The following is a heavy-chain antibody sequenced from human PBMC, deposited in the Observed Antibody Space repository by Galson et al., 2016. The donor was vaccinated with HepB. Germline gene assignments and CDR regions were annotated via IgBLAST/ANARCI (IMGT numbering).Heavy chain of an antibody. Sequence: CAISGDSVSGNSIAWIWVRLSPSRGLEWLGRTYYRSKWYNDYVPSVKSRMTINSDTSKNQFSLQLNSVTPEDTAVYFCARQYRTAFDIWGPGTMVTVSS. J-gene: IGHJ3*02. D-gene: IGHD2-2*02. V-gene: IGHV6-1*01. CDR3: ARQYRTAFDI. CDR1: GDSVSGNSIA. CDR2: TYYRSKWYN.